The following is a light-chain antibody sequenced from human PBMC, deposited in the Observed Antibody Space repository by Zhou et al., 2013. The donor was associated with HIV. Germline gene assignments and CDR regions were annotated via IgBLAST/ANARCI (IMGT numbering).Light chain of an antibody. Sequence: IEMTQSPLLLRVWPGEPAAMSCKSNQSLVHSSGDTYLSWLHQRPGQPPRLLIYKISNRFSGVPDRFSGSGAGTDFTLKISRVEAEDVGVYFCMQATKFPRTFGQGTKVEIK. CDR1: QSLVHSSGDTY. V-gene: IGKV2-24*01. J-gene: IGKJ1*01. CDR3: MQATKFPRT. CDR2: KIS.